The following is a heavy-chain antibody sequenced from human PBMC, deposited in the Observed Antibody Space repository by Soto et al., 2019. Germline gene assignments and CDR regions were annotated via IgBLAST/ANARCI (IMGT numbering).Heavy chain of an antibody. CDR3: ARRPLTAAGFDY. CDR2: ITGSGGGT. D-gene: IGHD6-13*01. Sequence: EVQLLESGGGLVQPGGSLRFSCAASGFTFSNYAMTWVRQAPGKGLEWVSVITGSGGGTYFVDSVKGRFTISRDNSKNTVYPQMNTLRAEDTAVYYCARRPLTAAGFDYWGQGSLVTVSS. J-gene: IGHJ4*02. V-gene: IGHV3-23*01. CDR1: GFTFSNYA.